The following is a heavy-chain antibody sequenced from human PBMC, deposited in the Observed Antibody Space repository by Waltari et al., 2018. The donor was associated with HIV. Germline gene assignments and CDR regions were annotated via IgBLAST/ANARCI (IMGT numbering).Heavy chain of an antibody. CDR2: IYWDGDK. V-gene: IGHV2-5*02. Sequence: QSTLKESGPTVVKPKQTLTLTCTFPGFSLGVAAVGVGWVRQPPGKPLEWLALIYWDGDKRYSPSLERRLSIAKDTASSQVVLTLTNLDPGDTASYFCARTLTTMVRGANWYFDLWGRGTLVTVSS. D-gene: IGHD3-10*01. CDR3: ARTLTTMVRGANWYFDL. J-gene: IGHJ2*01. CDR1: GFSLGVAAVG.